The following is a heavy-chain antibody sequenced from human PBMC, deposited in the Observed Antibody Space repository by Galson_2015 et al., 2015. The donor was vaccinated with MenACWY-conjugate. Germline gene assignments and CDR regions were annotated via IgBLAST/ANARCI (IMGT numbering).Heavy chain of an antibody. CDR2: IYYSGST. D-gene: IGHD6-13*01. CDR3: ARRRGRSWYAYYYYYMDV. CDR1: GGSISSSSYY. V-gene: IGHV4-39*01. J-gene: IGHJ6*03. Sequence: LSLTCTVSGGSISSSSYYWGWIRQPPGKGREWIGSIYYSGSTYYNPSLKSRVTISVDTSKNHFSLKLSSVTAADTAVYYCARRRGRSWYAYYYYYMDVWGKGTTVTVSS.